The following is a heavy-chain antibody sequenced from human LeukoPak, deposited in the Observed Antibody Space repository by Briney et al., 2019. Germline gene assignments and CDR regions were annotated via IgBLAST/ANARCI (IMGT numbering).Heavy chain of an antibody. CDR3: ARRSGSADY. CDR1: GYTFTGYY. Sequence: GASVKVSCKASGYTFTGYYIHWVRQAPGQGLEWMGGIIPIFGTANYAQKFQGRVTITTDESTSTAYVELSSLRSEDTAVYYCARRSGSADYWGQGTLVTVSS. J-gene: IGHJ4*02. V-gene: IGHV1-69*05. CDR2: IIPIFGTA. D-gene: IGHD1-26*01.